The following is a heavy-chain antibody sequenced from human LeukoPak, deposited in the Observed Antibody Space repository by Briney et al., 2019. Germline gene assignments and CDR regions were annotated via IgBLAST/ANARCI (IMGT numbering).Heavy chain of an antibody. Sequence: SETLSLTCTVSGGSISSYYWSWIRQPPGKGLEWIGYIYYSGSTNYNPSLKSRVTISVDTSKNQFSLKLSSVTAADTAVYYCARDPEYSSPAFDIWGQGTMVTVSS. CDR1: GGSISSYY. V-gene: IGHV4-59*01. J-gene: IGHJ3*02. CDR3: ARDPEYSSPAFDI. D-gene: IGHD6-6*01. CDR2: IYYSGST.